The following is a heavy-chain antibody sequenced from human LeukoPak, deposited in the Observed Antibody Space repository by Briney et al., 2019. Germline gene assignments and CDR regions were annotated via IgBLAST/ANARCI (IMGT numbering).Heavy chain of an antibody. V-gene: IGHV4-59*08. CDR3: VTQESGSYYDY. CDR2: IYYSGST. CDR1: GGSISSYY. J-gene: IGHJ4*02. Sequence: PSETLSLTCTVSGGSISSYYWSWIRQPPGKGLEWIGYIYYSGSTNYNPSLKSRVTISVDTSKNQFSLKLSSVTAADTAVYYCVTQESGSYYDYWGQGTLVTVSS. D-gene: IGHD1-26*01.